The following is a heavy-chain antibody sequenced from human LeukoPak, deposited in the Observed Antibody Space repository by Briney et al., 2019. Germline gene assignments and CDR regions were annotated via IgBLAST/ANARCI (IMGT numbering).Heavy chain of an antibody. CDR1: GYSFTSYW. V-gene: IGHV5-51*01. CDR3: ARRQTGTIFGVVTRSDAFDI. Sequence: GESLKISCKGSGYSFTSYWIVWVRQMPGKGLEWMGIIYPGVSDTIYRPSFQGQVTISAAKPIRTAYLQWSSLKPSDTAMYYCARRQTGTIFGVVTRSDAFDIWGQGTMVTVSS. J-gene: IGHJ3*02. CDR2: IYPGVSDT. D-gene: IGHD3-3*01.